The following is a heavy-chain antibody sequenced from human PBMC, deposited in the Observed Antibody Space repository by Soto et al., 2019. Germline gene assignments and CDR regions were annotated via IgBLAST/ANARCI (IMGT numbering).Heavy chain of an antibody. CDR3: ARDSSTWNFFY. J-gene: IGHJ4*02. V-gene: IGHV4-61*03. CDR2: IYYSGST. D-gene: IGHD1-7*01. Sequence: QVQLQESGPGLVKPSETLSLTCTVSGGSVSSGSYYWNWIRQPPGKGLEWIGYIYYSGSTSYNPSHTSRVTTPVETSKTHSSLKLTSVTAADTAVYYCARDSSTWNFFYWGQGTLVTVSS. CDR1: GGSVSSGSYY.